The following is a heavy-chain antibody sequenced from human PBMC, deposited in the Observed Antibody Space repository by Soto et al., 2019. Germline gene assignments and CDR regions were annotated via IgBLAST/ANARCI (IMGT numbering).Heavy chain of an antibody. Sequence: GGSLRLSCAASGFTFSTYAMHWVRQAPGKGLEWVALISYDGGYKYYADSVKGRFTISRDNSKNTLFLQMNSLRAEDTAVYYCATGGYSSNWNFDYWGQGTLVTVSS. CDR3: ATGGYSSNWNFDY. V-gene: IGHV3-30-3*01. J-gene: IGHJ4*02. CDR2: ISYDGGYK. CDR1: GFTFSTYA. D-gene: IGHD6-13*01.